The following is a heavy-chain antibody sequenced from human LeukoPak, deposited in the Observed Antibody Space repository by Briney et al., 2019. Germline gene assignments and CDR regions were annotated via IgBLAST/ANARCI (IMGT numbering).Heavy chain of an antibody. CDR1: GFTFNDSG. D-gene: IGHD3-10*01. Sequence: GRSLRLSCAASGFTFNDSGMHWVRQAPGKGLEWVAVIWYDGSEKYYADSVKGRLTISRDNSKNTLYLQMNSPRADDTAVYYCARDGYYGSGRPFDYWGQGALVSVSS. CDR2: IWYDGSEK. J-gene: IGHJ4*02. CDR3: ARDGYYGSGRPFDY. V-gene: IGHV3-33*01.